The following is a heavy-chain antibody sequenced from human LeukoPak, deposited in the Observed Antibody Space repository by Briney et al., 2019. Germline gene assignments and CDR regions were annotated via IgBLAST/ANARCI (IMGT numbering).Heavy chain of an antibody. CDR2: ISSSGSYI. Sequence: GGSLRLSCAASGFTFSSYNINWVRQAPGKGLEWVSSISSSGSYIYYADSVKGRFTISRDNAKNSLYLQMNSLRAEDTAVYYCARENYGDFDYWGQGTLVTVSS. D-gene: IGHD4-17*01. V-gene: IGHV3-21*01. J-gene: IGHJ4*02. CDR3: ARENYGDFDY. CDR1: GFTFSSYN.